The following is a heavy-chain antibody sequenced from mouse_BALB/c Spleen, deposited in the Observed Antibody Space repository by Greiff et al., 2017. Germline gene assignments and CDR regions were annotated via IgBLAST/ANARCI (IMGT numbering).Heavy chain of an antibody. CDR1: GFTFSSFG. D-gene: IGHD2-2*01. Sequence: DEHLVESGGGLVQPGGSRKLSCAASGFTFSSFGMHWVRQAPEKGLEWVAYISSGSSTIYYADTVKGRFTISRDNPKNTLFLQMTSLRSEDTAMYYCARWDGYVFDYWGQGTTLTVSS. J-gene: IGHJ2*01. V-gene: IGHV5-17*02. CDR2: ISSGSSTI. CDR3: ARWDGYVFDY.